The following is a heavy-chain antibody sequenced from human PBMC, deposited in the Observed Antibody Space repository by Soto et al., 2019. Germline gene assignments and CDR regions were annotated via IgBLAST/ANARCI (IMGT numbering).Heavy chain of an antibody. D-gene: IGHD5-18*01. CDR1: GGTFSSYA. Sequence: ASVKVSCKASGGTFSSYAISWVRQAPGQGLEWMGGIIPIFGTANYAQKFQGRGTITADESTSTAYMELSSLRSEDTAVYYCARDRDGYSYGSNWFDPWGQGTLVTVSS. CDR3: ARDRDGYSYGSNWFDP. V-gene: IGHV1-69*13. CDR2: IIPIFGTA. J-gene: IGHJ5*02.